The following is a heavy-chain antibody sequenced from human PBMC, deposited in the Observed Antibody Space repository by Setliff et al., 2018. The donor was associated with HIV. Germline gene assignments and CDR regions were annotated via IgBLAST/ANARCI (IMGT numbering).Heavy chain of an antibody. CDR1: GYTFTKYA. CDR2: INAGNGNT. CDR3: SRVDENGPYSGYDWETSDY. D-gene: IGHD5-12*01. Sequence: ASVKVSCKASGYTFTKYAMHWVRQAPGQGLEWMGWINAGNGNTKYSQKFQGRVTITRDTSASTVYMVLNRLKSEDTAVYYCSRVDENGPYSGYDWETSDYWGQGTLVTVS. V-gene: IGHV1-3*01. J-gene: IGHJ4*02.